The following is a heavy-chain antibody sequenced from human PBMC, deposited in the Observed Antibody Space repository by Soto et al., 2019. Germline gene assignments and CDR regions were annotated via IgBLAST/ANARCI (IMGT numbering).Heavy chain of an antibody. CDR2: INHSGST. V-gene: IGHV4-34*01. J-gene: IGHJ6*02. CDR3: ARRLDV. Sequence: PXATLSLTCAVYGRSFSGYYWSWIRQPPGKGLEWIGEINHSGSTNYNPSLKSRVTISVDTSKNQFSLNLSSVTAADTAVYYCARRLDVWGQGTTVTVSS. CDR1: GRSFSGYY.